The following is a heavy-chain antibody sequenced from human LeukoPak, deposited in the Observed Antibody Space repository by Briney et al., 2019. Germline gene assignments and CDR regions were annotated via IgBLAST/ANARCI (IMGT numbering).Heavy chain of an antibody. CDR1: GYTFTNYA. CDR2: INPNTGNP. Sequence: GASVKVSCKASGYTFTNYAMNWVRQAPGQGLEWMGWINPNTGNPAYAQAFTGRFVFSLDTSVTTTYLQISGLKAEDTAVYYCARAYQPLGGLSFPDSWGQGTLVTVSS. V-gene: IGHV7-4-1*02. D-gene: IGHD3-16*02. J-gene: IGHJ5*01. CDR3: ARAYQPLGGLSFPDS.